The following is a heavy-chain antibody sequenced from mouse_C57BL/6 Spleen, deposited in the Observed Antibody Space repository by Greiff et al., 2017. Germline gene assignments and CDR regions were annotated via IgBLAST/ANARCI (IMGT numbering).Heavy chain of an antibody. J-gene: IGHJ2*01. D-gene: IGHD2-3*01. CDR3: ARGDDVFDY. CDR2: IYPGDGDT. V-gene: IGHV1-82*01. CDR1: GYAFSSSW. Sequence: VQRVESGPELVKPGASVKISCKASGYAFSSSWMNWVKQRPGKGLEWIGRIYPGDGDTNYNGKFKGKATLTADKSSSTAYMQLSSLTSEDSAVYFCARGDDVFDYWGQGTTLTGSS.